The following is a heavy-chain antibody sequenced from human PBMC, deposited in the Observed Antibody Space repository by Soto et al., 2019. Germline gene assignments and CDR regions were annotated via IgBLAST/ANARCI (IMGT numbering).Heavy chain of an antibody. CDR3: VRGGGGGLFDP. V-gene: IGHV3-11*06. J-gene: IGHJ5*02. D-gene: IGHD2-15*01. CDR2: ISPGSRYP. Sequence: LRLSCAGSGFTFGDSYMSWIRQATGKGLEWLSYISPGSRYPAYADSVKGRFTISRDNAKRSLYLQMMSLTAEDTAIYYCVRGGGGGLFDPWGQGTMVTVSS. CDR1: GFTFGDSY.